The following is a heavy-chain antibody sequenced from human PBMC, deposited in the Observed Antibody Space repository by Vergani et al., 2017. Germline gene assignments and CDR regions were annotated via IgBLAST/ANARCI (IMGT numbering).Heavy chain of an antibody. V-gene: IGHV4-59*01. D-gene: IGHD3-10*01. CDR1: GGSISSYY. CDR3: ARDMVRGVTKYDAFDI. CDR2: IYYSGST. Sequence: QVQLQESGPGLVKPSETLSLTCTVSGGSISSYYWSWIRQPPGKGLEWIGYIYYSGSTNYNPSLKSRVTISVDTSKNQFSLKLSSVTAADTAVYYCARDMVRGVTKYDAFDIWGQGTIVTVSS. J-gene: IGHJ3*02.